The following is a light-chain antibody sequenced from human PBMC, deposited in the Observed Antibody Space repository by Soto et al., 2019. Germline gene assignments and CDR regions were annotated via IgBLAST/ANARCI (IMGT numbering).Light chain of an antibody. CDR2: GAS. Sequence: DIQMTQSPSSLSASVVDRVTITCRASQDISNFLVWFQQKPGKVPNLLIYGASTLQSGLPSRFSVSGSATACTLTSSSMKHEDAGTYFCKNGNSATFTFGPEHTVDIK. V-gene: IGKV1-27*01. CDR1: QDISNF. CDR3: KNGNSATFT. J-gene: IGKJ3*01.